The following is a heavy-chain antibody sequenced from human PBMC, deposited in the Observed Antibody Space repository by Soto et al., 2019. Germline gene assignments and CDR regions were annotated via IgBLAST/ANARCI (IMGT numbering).Heavy chain of an antibody. CDR2: IYYSGST. Sequence: PSETLSLTCTVSGGSISSGGYYWSWIRQHPGKGLEWIGYIYYSGSTYYNPSLKSRVTISVDTSKNQFSLKLSSVTAADTAVYYCAREKTAPYQLLLERAFDIWGQGTMVTVAS. V-gene: IGHV4-31*03. CDR3: AREKTAPYQLLLERAFDI. CDR1: GGSISSGGYY. D-gene: IGHD2-2*01. J-gene: IGHJ3*02.